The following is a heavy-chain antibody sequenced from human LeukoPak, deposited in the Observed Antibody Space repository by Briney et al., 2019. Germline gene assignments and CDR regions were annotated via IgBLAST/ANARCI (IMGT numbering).Heavy chain of an antibody. CDR2: ISSSSSTI. J-gene: IGHJ4*02. CDR3: AKDRNDIVVVPAAMGY. D-gene: IGHD2-2*01. CDR1: GFTFSSYS. V-gene: IGHV3-48*01. Sequence: GGSLRLSCAASGFTFSSYSMNWVRQAPGKGLEWVSYISSSSSTIYYADSVKGRFTISRDNSKNTLYLQMNSLRAEDTAVYYCAKDRNDIVVVPAAMGYWGQGTLVTVSS.